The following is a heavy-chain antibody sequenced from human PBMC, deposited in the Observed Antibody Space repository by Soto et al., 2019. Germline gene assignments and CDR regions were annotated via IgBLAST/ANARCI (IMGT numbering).Heavy chain of an antibody. CDR1: GGSFSGYY. CDR2: INHSGST. D-gene: IGHD3-3*01. CDR3: ARGLESLPPYYDFWSGYYGPMDV. V-gene: IGHV4-34*01. Sequence: SETLSLTCAVYGGSFSGYYWSWIRQPPGKGLEWIGEINHSGSTNYNPSLKSRVTISVDTSKNQFSLKLSSVTAADTAVYYCARGLESLPPYYDFWSGYYGPMDVWGQGTTVTVSS. J-gene: IGHJ6*02.